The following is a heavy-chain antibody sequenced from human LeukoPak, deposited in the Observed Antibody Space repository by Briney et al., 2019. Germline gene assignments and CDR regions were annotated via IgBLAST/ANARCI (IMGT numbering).Heavy chain of an antibody. CDR3: ARGGDIVATGSDY. CDR1: GYSFTSYW. D-gene: IGHD5-12*01. J-gene: IGHJ4*02. V-gene: IGHV5-51*01. CDR2: IYPGDSDT. Sequence: GESLKISCKGSGYSFTSYWIGWVRQVPGKGLEWMGIIYPGDSDTRYSPSFQGQVTISADKSISTAYLQWSSLKASDTAMYYVARGGDIVATGSDYWGQGTLVTVSS.